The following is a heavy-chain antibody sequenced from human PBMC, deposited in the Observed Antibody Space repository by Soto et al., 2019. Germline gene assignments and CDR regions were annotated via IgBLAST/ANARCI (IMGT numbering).Heavy chain of an antibody. V-gene: IGHV1-69*10. CDR1: GGTFSSYA. CDR2: IIPILGIA. CDR3: ATGDTAMATDY. Sequence: SVKVSCKASGGTFSSYAISWVRQAPGQGLEWMGGIIPILGIANYAQKFQGRVTITADKSTSTACMELSSLRSEDTAVYYCATGDTAMATDYWGQGTLVTVSS. J-gene: IGHJ4*02. D-gene: IGHD5-18*01.